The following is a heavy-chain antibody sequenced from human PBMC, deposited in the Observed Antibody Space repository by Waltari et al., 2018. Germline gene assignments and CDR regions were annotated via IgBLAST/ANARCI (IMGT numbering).Heavy chain of an antibody. CDR1: GYSFTSYW. D-gene: IGHD6-19*01. Sequence: EVQLVQSGAEVKKPGESLKISCKGSGYSFTSYWIGWVRQMPGKGLEWMGIIYPGDSDTRYSPSFQGQVTISADKSISTAYLQWSSLKASDTAMYYCARPPSKQWLARDAFDIWGQGTMVTISS. V-gene: IGHV5-51*03. J-gene: IGHJ3*02. CDR2: IYPGDSDT. CDR3: ARPPSKQWLARDAFDI.